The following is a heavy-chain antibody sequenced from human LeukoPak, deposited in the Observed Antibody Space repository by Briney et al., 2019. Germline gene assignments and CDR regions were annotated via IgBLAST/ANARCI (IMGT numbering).Heavy chain of an antibody. V-gene: IGHV3-53*01. Sequence: GGSLRLSCAASGFTVSSNYMSWVRQAPGKGLEWVSIIYSGGSTFYADSVKGRFTISRDNAKNSLYLQMNSLRAEDTAVYYCARSIIAIRLANSNYAFDIWGQGTMVTVSS. D-gene: IGHD6-6*01. CDR3: ARSIIAIRLANSNYAFDI. CDR1: GFTVSSNY. J-gene: IGHJ3*02. CDR2: IYSGGST.